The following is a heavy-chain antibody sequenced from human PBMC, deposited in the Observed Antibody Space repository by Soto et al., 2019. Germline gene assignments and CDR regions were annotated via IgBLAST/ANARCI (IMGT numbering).Heavy chain of an antibody. CDR2: VYYSGST. CDR1: GGSISSYY. Sequence: SETLSLTCTVSGGSISSYYWSWIRQPPGKGLEWIGYVYYSGSTNYNPSLKSRVTISVDTSKNQFSLKLRSVTAADTAVYYCARAYRSGWTHLWDWGQGTLVTVSS. D-gene: IGHD6-19*01. J-gene: IGHJ4*02. V-gene: IGHV4-59*01. CDR3: ARAYRSGWTHLWD.